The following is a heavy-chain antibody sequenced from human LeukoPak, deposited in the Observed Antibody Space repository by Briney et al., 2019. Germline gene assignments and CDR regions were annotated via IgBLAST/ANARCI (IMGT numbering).Heavy chain of an antibody. J-gene: IGHJ4*02. CDR2: IYYSGST. D-gene: IGHD1-26*01. CDR1: GGSISSSSYY. Sequence: PSENLSLTCTVSGGSISSSSYYWGWIRQPPGKGLEWIGSIYYSGSTYYNPSLKSRVTISVDTSKNQFSLKLSSVTAADTAVYYCARHSLAWEPIPSFDYWGQGTLVTVSS. V-gene: IGHV4-39*01. CDR3: ARHSLAWEPIPSFDY.